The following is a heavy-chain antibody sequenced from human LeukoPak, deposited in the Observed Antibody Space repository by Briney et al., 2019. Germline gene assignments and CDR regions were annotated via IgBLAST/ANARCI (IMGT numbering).Heavy chain of an antibody. D-gene: IGHD2-2*01. CDR3: ARYCSGTSCYGGFDY. J-gene: IGHJ4*02. V-gene: IGHV1-2*06. Sequence: ASVKVSCKASGYTFTGYYMHWVRQAPGQGLEWMGRINPNSGGTKYAQKFQGRVTMTRDTSISTAYMELSRLRSDDTAVYYCARYCSGTSCYGGFDYWGQGTLVTVSS. CDR1: GYTFTGYY. CDR2: INPNSGGT.